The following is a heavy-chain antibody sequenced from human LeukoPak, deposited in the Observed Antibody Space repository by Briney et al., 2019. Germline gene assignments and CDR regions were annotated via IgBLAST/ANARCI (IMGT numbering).Heavy chain of an antibody. V-gene: IGHV3-7*01. CDR2: IKQDRSEK. J-gene: IGHJ4*02. CDR3: ASDSGSSWYNGY. Sequence: GGSLRLSYAASGFTFSSYGMSWVRQAPGKGLEWVANIKQDRSEKYYVDSVKGRFTISRDNAKTSLYLQMNSLRAEDTVVYYCASDSGSSWYNGYWGQGTLVTVSS. D-gene: IGHD6-13*01. CDR1: GFTFSSYG.